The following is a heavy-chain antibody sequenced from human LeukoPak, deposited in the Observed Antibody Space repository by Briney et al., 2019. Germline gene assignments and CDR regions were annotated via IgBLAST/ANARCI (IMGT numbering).Heavy chain of an antibody. J-gene: IGHJ3*02. CDR1: GFTFSSYS. D-gene: IGHD1-26*01. V-gene: IGHV3-21*01. CDR3: ARDSGSYQGYDAFDI. Sequence: NPGRSLRLSCAASGFTFSSYSMNWVRQAPGKGLEWVSSISSSSSYIYYADSVKGRFTISRDNAKNSLYLQMNSLRAEDTAVYYCARDSGSYQGYDAFDIWGQGTMVTVSS. CDR2: ISSSSSYI.